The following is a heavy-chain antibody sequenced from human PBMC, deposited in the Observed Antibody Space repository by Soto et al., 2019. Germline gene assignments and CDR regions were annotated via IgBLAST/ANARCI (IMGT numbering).Heavy chain of an antibody. Sequence: QVQLVQSGAEVKKPGASVKVSCKVSGYTFDSYGISWVRQAPGQGLEWMGWISAYNGNTNYAQKVQGRVTMTTDTSTSTGYMELRSLRSDDTAVYYCARDHPYGSEYDYWGQGTLVTVSS. J-gene: IGHJ4*02. CDR2: ISAYNGNT. CDR1: GYTFDSYG. V-gene: IGHV1-18*01. D-gene: IGHD3-10*01. CDR3: ARDHPYGSEYDY.